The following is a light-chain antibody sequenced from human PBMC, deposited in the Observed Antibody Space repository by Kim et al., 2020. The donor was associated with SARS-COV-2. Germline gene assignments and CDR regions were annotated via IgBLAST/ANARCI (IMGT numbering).Light chain of an antibody. CDR2: AAS. V-gene: IGKV1-17*03. CDR3: LQYISYPLT. J-gene: IGKJ4*01. CDR1: RDISNY. Sequence: ASVGDRVTIPCRASRDISNYLAWFQQKPGKAPKRLIYAASDLQPGVASRFSGSGSGTEFTLTISSLPPEDFATYHCLQYISYPLTFGGGTKVDIK.